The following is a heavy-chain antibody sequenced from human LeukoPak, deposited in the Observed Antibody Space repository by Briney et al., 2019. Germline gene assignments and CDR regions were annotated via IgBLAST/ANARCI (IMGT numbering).Heavy chain of an antibody. CDR3: ATDGYYDSSGYYPTGAFDI. Sequence: GGSLRLSCAASGFTFSSYSMNWVRQAPGNGLEWVSSISSSSSYIYYADSVEGRFTISRDNAKNSLYLQMNSLRAEDTAVYYCATDGYYDSSGYYPTGAFDIWGQGTMVTVSS. CDR2: ISSSSSYI. J-gene: IGHJ3*02. D-gene: IGHD3-22*01. V-gene: IGHV3-21*01. CDR1: GFTFSSYS.